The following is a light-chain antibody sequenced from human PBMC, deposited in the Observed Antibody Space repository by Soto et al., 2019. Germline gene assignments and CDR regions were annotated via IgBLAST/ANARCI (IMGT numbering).Light chain of an antibody. V-gene: IGKV1-39*01. CDR1: QSINIY. Sequence: IQMTQSPSSLSASVRDSVTVTCRASQSINIYLNWYQQKPGKAPTLLIYGASSLQSGVPSRFTGGGSRTDFTLTISSLQPEDFATYYCQQSYSSPYTFGQGTKLEIK. CDR3: QQSYSSPYT. CDR2: GAS. J-gene: IGKJ2*01.